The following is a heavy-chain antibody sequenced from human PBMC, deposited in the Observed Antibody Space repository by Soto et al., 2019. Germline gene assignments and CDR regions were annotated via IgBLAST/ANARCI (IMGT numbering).Heavy chain of an antibody. CDR2: ISSSSSYI. CDR1: GFTFSSYS. D-gene: IGHD4-4*01. Sequence: GGSLRLSCAASGFTFSSYSTNWVRQAPGKGLEWVSSISSSSSYIYYADSVKGRFTISRDNAKNSLYLQMNSLRAEDTAVYYCARLTTYYYYYMDVWGKGTTVTVSS. V-gene: IGHV3-21*01. CDR3: ARLTTYYYYYMDV. J-gene: IGHJ6*03.